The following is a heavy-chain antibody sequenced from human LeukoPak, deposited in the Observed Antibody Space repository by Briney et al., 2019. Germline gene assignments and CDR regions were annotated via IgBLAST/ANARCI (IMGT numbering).Heavy chain of an antibody. Sequence: PGGSLRLSCAASGFTFSSSLVTWVRQAPGKGLEWVASVNQDGGEKNYVDSVKGRFTISRDNAKNSLYLQMNSLRTEDTAAYYCASGRVTAVYWGQGTLVTVSS. CDR1: GFTFSSSL. D-gene: IGHD2-21*02. CDR2: VNQDGGEK. V-gene: IGHV3-7*03. CDR3: ASGRVTAVY. J-gene: IGHJ4*02.